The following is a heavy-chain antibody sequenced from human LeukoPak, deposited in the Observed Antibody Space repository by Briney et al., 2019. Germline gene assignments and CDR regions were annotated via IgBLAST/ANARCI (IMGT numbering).Heavy chain of an antibody. Sequence: GGSLRLSCAASGFTFSSYGMHWVRQAPGKGLEWVAVISYDGSNKYYADSVKGRFTISRDNSKNTLYLQMNNLRAEDTAVYYCAKGTYDSTPFDYWGQGTLVTVSS. J-gene: IGHJ4*02. CDR3: AKGTYDSTPFDY. CDR2: ISYDGSNK. CDR1: GFTFSSYG. V-gene: IGHV3-30*18. D-gene: IGHD3-16*01.